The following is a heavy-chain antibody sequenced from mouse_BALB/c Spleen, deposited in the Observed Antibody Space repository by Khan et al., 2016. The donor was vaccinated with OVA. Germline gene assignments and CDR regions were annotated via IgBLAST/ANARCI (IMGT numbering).Heavy chain of an antibody. D-gene: IGHD1-1*01. J-gene: IGHJ2*01. Sequence: EVQLQESGPELVRPGASVKISCKASGYSFTGYFMNWVMQSHGKSLEWIGPINPHIGETFYNQRFKDKATLTVDESSSTAHMELRSLASEDSAVYYCTRIYRSDFDYWGQGTTLTVSS. CDR3: TRIYRSDFDY. CDR2: INPHIGET. CDR1: GYSFTGYF. V-gene: IGHV1-20*02.